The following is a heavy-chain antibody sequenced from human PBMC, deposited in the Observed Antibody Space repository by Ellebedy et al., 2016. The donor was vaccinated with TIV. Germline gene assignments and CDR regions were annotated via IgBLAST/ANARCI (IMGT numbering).Heavy chain of an antibody. CDR3: ARARDYSRGGRYPIYFFDS. CDR1: GGTSNNYA. CDR2: IIPIFSTP. Sequence: SVKVSCKASGGTSNNYAINWVRQAPGQGLEWMGGIIPIFSTPTYAQRVEDRVTITADESTSTTYMTLSSLRSEDTAVYYCARARDYSRGGRYPIYFFDSWGQGTLVTVSS. V-gene: IGHV1-69*13. J-gene: IGHJ4*02. D-gene: IGHD2-15*01.